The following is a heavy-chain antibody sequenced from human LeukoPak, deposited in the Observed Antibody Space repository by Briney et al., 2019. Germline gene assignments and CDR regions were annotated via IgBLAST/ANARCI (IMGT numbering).Heavy chain of an antibody. CDR2: ISGGGGVT. Sequence: GVSLRLSCAASGFTFNSYAMSWVRQAPGKGLEWVSSISGGGGVTYYADSVKGRFTISRDNSKNTLYLQMNSLRAEDTAVYNCAKDPRVATIDIFDYWGQGTLVTVSS. D-gene: IGHD5-12*01. CDR3: AKDPRVATIDIFDY. CDR1: GFTFNSYA. V-gene: IGHV3-23*01. J-gene: IGHJ4*02.